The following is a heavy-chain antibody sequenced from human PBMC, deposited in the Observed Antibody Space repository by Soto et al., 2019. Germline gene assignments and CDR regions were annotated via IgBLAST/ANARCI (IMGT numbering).Heavy chain of an antibody. J-gene: IGHJ4*02. CDR2: INHSGST. Sequence: SETLSLTCAVYGGSFSGYYWSWIRQPPGKGLEWIGEINHSGSTNYNPSLKSRVTISVDTSKNQFSLQLSSVTAADTAVYYCARGGLYSSSSPDYWGQGTLVTVSS. V-gene: IGHV4-34*01. CDR1: GGSFSGYY. D-gene: IGHD6-6*01. CDR3: ARGGLYSSSSPDY.